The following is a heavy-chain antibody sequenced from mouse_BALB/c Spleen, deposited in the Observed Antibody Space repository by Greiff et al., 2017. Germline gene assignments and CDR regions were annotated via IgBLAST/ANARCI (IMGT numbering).Heavy chain of an antibody. CDR3: TRSNGSSYYAMDY. D-gene: IGHD1-1*01. CDR2: INPSNGGT. J-gene: IGHJ4*01. Sequence: QVQLQQPGAELVKPGASVKLSCKASGYTFTSYYMYWVKQRPGQGLEWIGGINPSNGGTNFNEKFKSKATLTVDKSSSTAYMQLSSLTSEDSAVYYCTRSNGSSYYAMDYWGQGTSVTVSS. CDR1: GYTFTSYY. V-gene: IGHV1S81*02.